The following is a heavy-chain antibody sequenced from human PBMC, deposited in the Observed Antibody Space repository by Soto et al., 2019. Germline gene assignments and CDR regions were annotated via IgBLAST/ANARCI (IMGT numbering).Heavy chain of an antibody. D-gene: IGHD3-3*01. CDR2: ISPNSGDT. CDR1: GYTFTTYG. Sequence: GASVKVSCKASGYTFTTYGISWVRQAPGQGLEWMGWISPNSGDTRYAQNLQGRVTMTTDASASTAYMELSSLRSEDTAVYYCARDSAYDFWSGYFSLDPWGQGTLVTVSS. J-gene: IGHJ5*02. CDR3: ARDSAYDFWSGYFSLDP. V-gene: IGHV1-18*01.